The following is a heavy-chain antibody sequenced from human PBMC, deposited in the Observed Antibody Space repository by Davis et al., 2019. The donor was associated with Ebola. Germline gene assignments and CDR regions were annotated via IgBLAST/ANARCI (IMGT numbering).Heavy chain of an antibody. CDR2: INSDGSST. Sequence: GESLKISCAVSGFTFSSHWMHWVRQAPGKGLVWVSRINSDGSSTNYADSVKGRFTISRDNAKNTLYLQMNSLRAEDTAFYYCARDLVWNDYWGQGTLVTVSS. V-gene: IGHV3-74*01. CDR1: GFTFSSHW. D-gene: IGHD1-1*01. J-gene: IGHJ4*02. CDR3: ARDLVWNDY.